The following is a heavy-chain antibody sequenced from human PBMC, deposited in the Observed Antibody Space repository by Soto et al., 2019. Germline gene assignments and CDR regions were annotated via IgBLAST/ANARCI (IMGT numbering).Heavy chain of an antibody. Sequence: ASVKLSRTTSGSTDARYGINWVSKAPGRGLEWMGWINPGNGNTKYSQQFQGRVIIDRDTSASTAYMELSSLRSEDTAVYYCARGGYFDSSNYLADWGLGTLVTVSS. CDR2: INPGNGNT. V-gene: IGHV1-3*01. CDR1: GSTDARYG. J-gene: IGHJ4*02. CDR3: ARGGYFDSSNYLAD. D-gene: IGHD3-22*01.